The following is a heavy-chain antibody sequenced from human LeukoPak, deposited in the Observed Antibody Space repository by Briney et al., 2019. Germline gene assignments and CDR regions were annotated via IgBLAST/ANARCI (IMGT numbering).Heavy chain of an antibody. Sequence: GGSLRLSCAASGFTFSSDSMNWVRQAPGKGLEWVSSISSSSSYIYYADSVKGRFTISRDNAKNSLYLQMNSLRAEDTAVYYCARDSPLDDYGDFVYYYYYMDVWGKGTTVTVSS. CDR1: GFTFSSDS. J-gene: IGHJ6*03. V-gene: IGHV3-21*01. D-gene: IGHD4-17*01. CDR2: ISSSSSYI. CDR3: ARDSPLDDYGDFVYYYYYMDV.